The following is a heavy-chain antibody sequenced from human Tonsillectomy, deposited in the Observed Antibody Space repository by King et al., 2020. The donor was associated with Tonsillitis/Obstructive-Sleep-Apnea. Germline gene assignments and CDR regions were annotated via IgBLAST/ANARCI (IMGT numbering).Heavy chain of an antibody. CDR2: NSSSSSYI. CDR3: ARDVRIFGVVILDY. CDR1: GITFSSYS. J-gene: IGHJ4*02. Sequence: VQLVESGGGLVKPGGSLRLSCAASGITFSSYSMNWFRQAPGKGLEWVSSNSSSSSYIYYADSVKGRFTISRDNAKNSLYLQMNSLRAEDTAVYYCARDVRIFGVVILDYWGQGTLVTVSS. V-gene: IGHV3-21*01. D-gene: IGHD3-3*02.